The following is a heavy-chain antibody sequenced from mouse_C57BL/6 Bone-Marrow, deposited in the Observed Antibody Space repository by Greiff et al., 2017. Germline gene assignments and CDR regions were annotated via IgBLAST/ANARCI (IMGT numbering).Heavy chain of an antibody. CDR3: TTSTLLLLRSRWYFDV. D-gene: IGHD1-1*01. J-gene: IGHJ1*03. CDR1: GFNIKDYY. CDR2: IDPEDGDT. V-gene: IGHV14-1*01. Sequence: EVKLQESGAELVRPGASVKLSCTASGFNIKDYYMHWVKQRPEQGLEWIGRIDPEDGDTEYAPKFQGKATMTADTSSNTAYLQLSSLTSEDTAVYYCTTSTLLLLRSRWYFDVWGTGTTVTVSS.